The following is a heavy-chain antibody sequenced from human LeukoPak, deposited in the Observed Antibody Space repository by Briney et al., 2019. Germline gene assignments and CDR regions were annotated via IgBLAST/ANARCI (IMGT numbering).Heavy chain of an antibody. D-gene: IGHD1-26*01. J-gene: IGHJ4*02. CDR1: GFTFSSYG. Sequence: GGSLRLSCAASGFTFSSYGMHWVRQAPGKGLEWVAFIRYDGSNKYYADSVKGRFTISRDNSKNTLYLQMNSLRAEDTAVYYCARSRSRLWELLLGYFDYWGQGTLVTVSS. CDR3: ARSRSRLWELLLGYFDY. V-gene: IGHV3-30*02. CDR2: IRYDGSNK.